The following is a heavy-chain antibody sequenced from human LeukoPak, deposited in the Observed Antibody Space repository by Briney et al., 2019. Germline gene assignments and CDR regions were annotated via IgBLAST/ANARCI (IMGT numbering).Heavy chain of an antibody. D-gene: IGHD5-18*01. J-gene: IGHJ4*02. CDR3: AKDRGRGYSFDDY. CDR1: GFTFSSYG. Sequence: GGSLRLSCAPSGFTFSSYGMHWVRQAPGKGLEWVAVIWYDGSNKYYADSVKGRFTISRDNSKNTLYLQMNSLRAEDTAVYYCAKDRGRGYSFDDYWGQGTLVTVSS. V-gene: IGHV3-33*06. CDR2: IWYDGSNK.